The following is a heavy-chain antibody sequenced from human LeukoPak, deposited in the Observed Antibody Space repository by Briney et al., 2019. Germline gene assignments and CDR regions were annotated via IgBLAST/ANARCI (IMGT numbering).Heavy chain of an antibody. V-gene: IGHV3-23*01. D-gene: IGHD6-6*01. CDR2: VSGSGGST. Sequence: GGSLRLSCAASGFTFSSYAMSWVRQAPGKGLEWVSAVSGSGGSTYYADSVKGRFTISRDNSKNTLYLQMNSLRAEDTAVYYCAKDLSYSSSSYFDYWGQGTLVTVSS. CDR3: AKDLSYSSSSYFDY. J-gene: IGHJ4*02. CDR1: GFTFSSYA.